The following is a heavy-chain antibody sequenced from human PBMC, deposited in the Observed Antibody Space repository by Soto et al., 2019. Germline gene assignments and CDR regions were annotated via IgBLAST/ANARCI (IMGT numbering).Heavy chain of an antibody. V-gene: IGHV4-59*01. CDR2: IYYSGST. CDR3: ARGGAVAGMFYYYYGMDV. D-gene: IGHD6-13*01. J-gene: IGHJ6*02. Sequence: SETLSLTCTVSGGSISSYYWSWIRQPPGKGLEWIGCIYYSGSTNYNPSLKSRVTISVDTSKNQFSLKLSSVTAADTAVYYCARGGAVAGMFYYYYGMDVWGQGTTVTVSS. CDR1: GGSISSYY.